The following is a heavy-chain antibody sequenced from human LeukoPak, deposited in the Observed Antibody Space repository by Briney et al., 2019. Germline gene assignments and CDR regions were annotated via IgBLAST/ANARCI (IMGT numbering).Heavy chain of an antibody. V-gene: IGHV1-69*05. CDR2: IIPIFGTA. J-gene: IGHJ3*02. CDR3: ASLSPDTAMVTFPYAFDI. D-gene: IGHD5-18*01. CDR1: GGTFSSYA. Sequence: SVKVSCKASGGTFSSYAISWVRQAPGQGLEWMGRIIPIFGTANYAQKFQGRVTIATDESTSTAYMELSSLRSEDTAVYYCASLSPDTAMVTFPYAFDIWGQGTTVTVSS.